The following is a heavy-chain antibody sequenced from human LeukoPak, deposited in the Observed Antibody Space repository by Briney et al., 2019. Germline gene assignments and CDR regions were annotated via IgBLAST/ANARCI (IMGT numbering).Heavy chain of an antibody. V-gene: IGHV4-59*08. CDR1: GGSIRSSY. CDR2: IHHSGAT. J-gene: IGHJ2*01. Sequence: PSETLSLTCTVSGGSIRSSYWNWIRQPPGKGLEWIGSIHHSGATNFKTSLESRVTKSVDTSKNQFSLRLRSLTAADTAVYYCARRGQNSGSARGWYFDLWGRGTLVTVSS. D-gene: IGHD3-10*01. CDR3: ARRGQNSGSARGWYFDL.